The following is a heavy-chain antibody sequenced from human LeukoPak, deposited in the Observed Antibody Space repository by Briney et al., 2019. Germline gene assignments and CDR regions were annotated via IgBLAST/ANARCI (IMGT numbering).Heavy chain of an antibody. CDR3: ARHGHCTNGVCYSNYYYHMDV. CDR1: GYSFASSW. D-gene: IGHD2-8*01. J-gene: IGHJ6*03. CDR2: IYPDDSDT. Sequence: GESLKISCKGSGYSFASSWIGWVRQMPGKGLEWMGIIYPDDSDTRYSPYFEGQITISVDKSISTAYLQWSSLKASDTAVYYCARHGHCTNGVCYSNYYYHMDVWGKGTTVTVSS. V-gene: IGHV5-51*01.